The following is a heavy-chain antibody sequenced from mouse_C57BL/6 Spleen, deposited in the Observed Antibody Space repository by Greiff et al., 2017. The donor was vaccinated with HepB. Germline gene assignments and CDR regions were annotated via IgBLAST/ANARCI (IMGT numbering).Heavy chain of an antibody. J-gene: IGHJ2*01. CDR3: ARAGLFDY. CDR1: GYTFTSYW. CDR2: IYPSDSET. V-gene: IGHV1-61*01. D-gene: IGHD2-13*01. Sequence: VQLQQPGAELVRPGSSVKLSCKASGYTFTSYWMDWVKQRPGQGLEWIGNIYPSDSETHYNQKFKDKATLTVDKSSSTAYMQLSSLTSEDSAVYYCARAGLFDYWGQGTTLTVSS.